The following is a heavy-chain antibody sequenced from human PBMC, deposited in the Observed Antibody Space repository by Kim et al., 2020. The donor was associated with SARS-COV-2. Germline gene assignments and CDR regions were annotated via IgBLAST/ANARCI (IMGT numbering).Heavy chain of an antibody. CDR1: GYTFTSYG. V-gene: IGHV1-18*01. CDR2: ISAYNGNT. CDR3: ARDLYQWGGSEGSPVLLWFGELYRSSGFNAFDI. Sequence: ASVKVSCKASGYTFTSYGISWVRQAPGQGLEWMGWISAYNGNTNYAQKLQGRVTMTTDTSTSTAYMELRSLRSDDTAVYYCARDLYQWGGSEGSPVLLWFGELYRSSGFNAFDIWGQGTMVTVSS. J-gene: IGHJ3*02. D-gene: IGHD3-10*01.